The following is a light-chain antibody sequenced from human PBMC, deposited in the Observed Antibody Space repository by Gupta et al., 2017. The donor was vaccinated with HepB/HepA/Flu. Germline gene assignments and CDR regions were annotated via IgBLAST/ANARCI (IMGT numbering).Light chain of an antibody. J-gene: IGLJ2*01. CDR1: SSNIGSNT. Sequence: SVLTQPPSASGTPGQRVTISCSGSSSNIGSNTVSWYQQLPGTAPKLLIYNNNQRPSGVPDRFSGSKSGTSASLAISGLQAEDEADYYCAAWDDSLSGVVFGGGTKLTVL. V-gene: IGLV1-44*01. CDR2: NNN. CDR3: AAWDDSLSGVV.